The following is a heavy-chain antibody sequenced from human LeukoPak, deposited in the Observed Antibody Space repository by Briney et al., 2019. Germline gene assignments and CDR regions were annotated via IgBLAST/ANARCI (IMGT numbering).Heavy chain of an antibody. CDR3: ARDSAYYDSSGYPLKYYFDY. V-gene: IGHV3-30-3*01. J-gene: IGHJ4*02. CDR1: GFPFSSYA. D-gene: IGHD3-22*01. CDR2: ISYDGSNK. Sequence: GRSLRLSCAAPGFPFSSYAMHWVRQAPGKGLEWVAVISYDGSNKDYADSVKGRFTISRDNSKNTLYLQMNSLRAEDTAVYYCARDSAYYDSSGYPLKYYFDYWGQGTLVTVSS.